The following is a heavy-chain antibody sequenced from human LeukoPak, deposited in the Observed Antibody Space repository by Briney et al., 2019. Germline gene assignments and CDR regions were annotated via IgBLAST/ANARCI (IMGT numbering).Heavy chain of an antibody. CDR1: GYTFTGYY. D-gene: IGHD5-18*01. Sequence: ASVKVSCKASGYTFTGYYMHWVRQAPGQGLEWMGRINPNSGGTNYAQKFQGRVTMTRDTSISTAYMELSRLRSDDAAVYYCAREGEYDVDTAMVNWGQGTLVTVSS. CDR3: AREGEYDVDTAMVN. V-gene: IGHV1-2*06. CDR2: INPNSGGT. J-gene: IGHJ4*02.